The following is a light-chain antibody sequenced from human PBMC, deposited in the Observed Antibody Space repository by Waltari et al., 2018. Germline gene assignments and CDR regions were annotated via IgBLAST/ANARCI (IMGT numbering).Light chain of an antibody. CDR1: QRISNY. J-gene: IGKJ3*01. CDR3: QKYNNAPL. CDR2: AAS. V-gene: IGKV1-27*01. Sequence: DIQMTQSPSSLSASVGDRVTITCRASQRISNYLAWYQQKPGKVPKLLIYAASTLQSGVPSRFSGSGSGTDFTLTISSLQPEDVTTYYCQKYNNAPLFGPGTKVDIK.